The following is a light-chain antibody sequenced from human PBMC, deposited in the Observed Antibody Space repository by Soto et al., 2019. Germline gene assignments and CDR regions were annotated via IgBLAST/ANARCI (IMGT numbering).Light chain of an antibody. V-gene: IGKV3-20*01. J-gene: IGKJ1*01. CDR1: QSVSSSH. CDR2: GAT. Sequence: EIVLTQSPGTLSLSPGERATLSCRASQSVSSSHLAWYQQNPGQAPRLLIYGATSRATGIPDRFSGSGSGTDFTLTISRLEPEDFAVYYCQQYEAVVTFGQGTKVEI. CDR3: QQYEAVVT.